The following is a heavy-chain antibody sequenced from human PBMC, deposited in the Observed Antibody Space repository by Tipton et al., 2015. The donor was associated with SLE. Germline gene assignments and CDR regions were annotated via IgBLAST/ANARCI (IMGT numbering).Heavy chain of an antibody. CDR2: INWDRGSL. V-gene: IGHV3-9*01. D-gene: IGHD3-22*01. CDR1: GFTFDDYA. Sequence: RSLRLSCAASGFTFDDYAMHWVRQVPGKGLEWVSGINWDRGSLDYADSVKGRFTISRDNAKNSLFLQMHSLRADDTALYYCAKDIRTKARGGYYTFEQWGQGTLVTVSS. CDR3: AKDIRTKARGGYYTFEQ. J-gene: IGHJ1*01.